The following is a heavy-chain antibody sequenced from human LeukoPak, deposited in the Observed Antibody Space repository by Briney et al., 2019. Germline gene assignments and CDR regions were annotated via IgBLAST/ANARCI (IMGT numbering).Heavy chain of an antibody. CDR1: GFTFSSYA. J-gene: IGHJ3*02. D-gene: IGHD2-2*01. CDR3: AKVGKGQLLGAFDI. V-gene: IGHV3-30-3*01. Sequence: GGSLRLSCAASGFTFSSYAMHWVRQAPGKGLEWVAVISYDGSNKYYADSVKGRFTISRDNSKNTLYLQMNSLRAEDTAVYYCAKVGKGQLLGAFDIWGQGTMVTVSP. CDR2: ISYDGSNK.